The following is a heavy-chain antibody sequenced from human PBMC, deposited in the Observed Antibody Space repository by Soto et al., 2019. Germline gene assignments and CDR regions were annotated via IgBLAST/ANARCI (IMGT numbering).Heavy chain of an antibody. CDR2: ISGSGGST. CDR3: AKHCHRGYSSVWYGYYFDY. Sequence: PGGSLRLSCAASGFTFSSYAMNWVRQAPGKGLEWVSAISGSGGSTYYADSVKGRFTISRDNSKNTLYLQMNSLRAADTAVYYYAKHCHRGYSSVWYGYYFDYWGQGTLVTVSS. J-gene: IGHJ4*02. CDR1: GFTFSSYA. D-gene: IGHD6-19*01. V-gene: IGHV3-23*01.